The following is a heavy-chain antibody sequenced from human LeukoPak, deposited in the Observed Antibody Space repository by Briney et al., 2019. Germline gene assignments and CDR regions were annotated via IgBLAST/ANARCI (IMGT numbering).Heavy chain of an antibody. V-gene: IGHV1-8*01. CDR2: MNPNSGNT. CDR1: GYTFTSYD. J-gene: IGHJ4*02. D-gene: IGHD6-13*01. Sequence: ASVKVSCKASGYTFTSYDINWVRQATGQGLEWMGWMNPNSGNTGYAQKFQGRVTMTRNTSISTAYMELSSQRSEDTAVYYCAITKQQLGYFDYWGQGTLVTVSS. CDR3: AITKQQLGYFDY.